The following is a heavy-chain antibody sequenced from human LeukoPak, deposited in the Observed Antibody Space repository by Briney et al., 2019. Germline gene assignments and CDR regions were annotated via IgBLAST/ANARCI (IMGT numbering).Heavy chain of an antibody. J-gene: IGHJ4*02. CDR2: IIPIFGTA. D-gene: IGHD2-15*01. Sequence: GASVKVSCKASGGTFSSYAISWVRQAPGQGLEWMGGIIPIFGTANYAQKFQGRVTMTRDTSISTAYMELSRLRSDDTAVYYCAREYCSGGSCYTELDYWGQGTLVTVSS. V-gene: IGHV1-69*05. CDR1: GGTFSSYA. CDR3: AREYCSGGSCYTELDY.